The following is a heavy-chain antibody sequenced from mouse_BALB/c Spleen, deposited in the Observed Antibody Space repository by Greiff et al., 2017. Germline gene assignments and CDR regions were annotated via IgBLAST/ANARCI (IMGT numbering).Heavy chain of an antibody. CDR2: IYPGGGYT. V-gene: IGHV1-63*02. D-gene: IGHD1-1*01. Sequence: QVQLQQSGAELVRPGTSVKISCKASGYTFTNYWLGWVKQRPGHGLEWIGDIYPGGGYTNYNEKFKGKATLTADTSSSTAYMQLSSLTSEDSAVYFCARRDYYGSSYAMDYWGQGTSVTVSS. J-gene: IGHJ4*01. CDR3: ARRDYYGSSYAMDY. CDR1: GYTFTNYW.